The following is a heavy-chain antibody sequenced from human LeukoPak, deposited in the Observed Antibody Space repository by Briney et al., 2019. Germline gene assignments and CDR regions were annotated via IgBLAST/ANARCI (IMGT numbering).Heavy chain of an antibody. V-gene: IGHV3-30*04. Sequence: GGSLRLSCAASGFTFSSYAMHWVRQAPGKGLEWVAVISYDGSNKYYADSVKGRFTISRDNSKNTLYLQMNSLRAEDTAVYYCAKDGYSSGGDKIDYWGQGTLVTVSS. J-gene: IGHJ4*02. CDR2: ISYDGSNK. CDR3: AKDGYSSGGDKIDY. D-gene: IGHD6-19*01. CDR1: GFTFSSYA.